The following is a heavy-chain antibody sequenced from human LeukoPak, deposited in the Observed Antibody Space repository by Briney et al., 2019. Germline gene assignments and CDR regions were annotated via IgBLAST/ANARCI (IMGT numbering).Heavy chain of an antibody. J-gene: IGHJ4*02. CDR3: ARVRITMIVVVFDY. CDR2: MHYTRGA. D-gene: IGHD3-22*01. CDR1: GGSIISNNYY. V-gene: IGHV4-39*07. Sequence: PSETLSLTCSVSGGSIISNNYYWGWIRQPPGKGLEWIGSMHYTRGAHYNPSLRSRVTISVDTSKNQFSLKLSSVTAADTAVYYCARVRITMIVVVFDYWGQGTLVTVSS.